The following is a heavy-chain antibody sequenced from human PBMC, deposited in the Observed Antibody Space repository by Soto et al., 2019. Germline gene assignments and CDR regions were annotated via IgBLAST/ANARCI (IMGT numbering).Heavy chain of an antibody. Sequence: QVLLQESGPGLVKPSQTRTLGCTVSGGSVDSGNHDWNWIRQPPGKGLEWIGYIYYGESTYYNPSLKSRATISVDTSQSRFSLRLTSVTAADTAVYYCARDMGSAMTTRIFDHWGQGTLVTVSS. J-gene: IGHJ4*02. D-gene: IGHD4-17*01. V-gene: IGHV4-30-4*01. CDR2: IYYGEST. CDR3: ARDMGSAMTTRIFDH. CDR1: GGSVDSGNHD.